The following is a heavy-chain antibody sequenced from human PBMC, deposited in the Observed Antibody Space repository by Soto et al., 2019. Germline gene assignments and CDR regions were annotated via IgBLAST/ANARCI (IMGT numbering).Heavy chain of an antibody. Sequence: PSQTLSLTCAISGDSVSSNSAAWNWIRQSPSRGLEWLGRTYYRSKWYNDYALSVKSRITINPDTSKNQFSLHLNSVTPGDTAVYYCARGHYSSGWNWFDPWGQGTLVTVSS. D-gene: IGHD6-19*01. CDR2: TYYRSKWYN. J-gene: IGHJ5*02. V-gene: IGHV6-1*01. CDR3: ARGHYSSGWNWFDP. CDR1: GDSVSSNSAA.